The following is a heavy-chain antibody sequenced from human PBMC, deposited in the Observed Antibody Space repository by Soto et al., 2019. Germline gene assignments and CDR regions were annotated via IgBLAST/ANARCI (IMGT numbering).Heavy chain of an antibody. Sequence: QVQLQESGPGLVKPSETLSLTCTVSGGSISSYYWSWIRQPPRKGLEWIGYIYYTGSTNHNPSLKSRATTSVDTSKNQFSLKVSSVTAADTAVYYCASVHGDYWYFDLWGRGTLVTVSS. J-gene: IGHJ2*01. V-gene: IGHV4-59*01. CDR2: IYYTGST. CDR1: GGSISSYY. D-gene: IGHD4-17*01. CDR3: ASVHGDYWYFDL.